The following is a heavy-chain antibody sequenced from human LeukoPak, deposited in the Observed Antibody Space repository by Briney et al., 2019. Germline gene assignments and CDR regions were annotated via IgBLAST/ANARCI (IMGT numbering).Heavy chain of an antibody. CDR3: TRDLGTYTSYSSIFFDY. D-gene: IGHD3-10*01. CDR2: ISAYNGDT. Sequence: ASVKVSCKASGYTFTSFSISWVRQAPGQGLEWMGWISAYNGDTNYAQKFQGRVTMTTDTSTSTAYMELRSLRSDDTAVFYCTRDLGTYTSYSSIFFDYWGQGTLVTVSS. CDR1: GYTFTSFS. V-gene: IGHV1-18*01. J-gene: IGHJ4*02.